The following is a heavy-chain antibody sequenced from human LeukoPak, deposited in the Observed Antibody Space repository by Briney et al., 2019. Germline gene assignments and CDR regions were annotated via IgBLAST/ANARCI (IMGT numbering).Heavy chain of an antibody. Sequence: GGSLRLSCAASGFTFSSYAMHWVRQAPGKGLEWVAVISYDGSNKYYADSVKGRFTISRDNSKNTLYLQMNSLRAEDTAVYYCASGYGLREYSGYDRVDYWGQGTLVTVSS. J-gene: IGHJ4*02. CDR2: ISYDGSNK. CDR1: GFTFSSYA. D-gene: IGHD5-12*01. V-gene: IGHV3-30-3*01. CDR3: ASGYGLREYSGYDRVDY.